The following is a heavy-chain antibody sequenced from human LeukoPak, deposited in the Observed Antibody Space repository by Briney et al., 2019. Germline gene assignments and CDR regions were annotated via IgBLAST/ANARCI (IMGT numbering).Heavy chain of an antibody. CDR2: MNPNSGNT. Sequence: ASVKVSCKASGYTFTSYDINWERQATGQGLEWMGWMNPNSGNTDYAQKFQGRVTMTRNTSISTAYMELSSLRSEDTAVYYCARVYGDYFSDYWGQGTLVTVSS. CDR1: GYTFTSYD. D-gene: IGHD4-17*01. CDR3: ARVYGDYFSDY. V-gene: IGHV1-8*01. J-gene: IGHJ4*02.